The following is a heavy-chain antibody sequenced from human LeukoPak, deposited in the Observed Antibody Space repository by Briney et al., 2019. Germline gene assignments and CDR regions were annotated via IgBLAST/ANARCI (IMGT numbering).Heavy chain of an antibody. CDR2: IYTSGST. V-gene: IGHV4-59*01. CDR1: GGSISSYY. CDR3: AREARDGLDY. D-gene: IGHD5-24*01. J-gene: IGHJ4*02. Sequence: SETLSLTCTVSGGSISSYYWSWIRQPPGKGLEWIGYIYTSGSTNYNPSLKSRVTISVDTSKNQFSLKLSPVTAADTAVYYCAREARDGLDYWGQGTLVTVSS.